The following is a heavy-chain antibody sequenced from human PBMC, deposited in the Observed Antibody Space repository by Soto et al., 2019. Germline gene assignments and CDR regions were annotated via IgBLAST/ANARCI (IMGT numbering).Heavy chain of an antibody. V-gene: IGHV2-5*02. CDR2: IYLDDDK. Sequence: QITLKESGPTLVKPTQTLTLTCTFSGFSLSTSGLGVGWIRQPPVKALEWLALIYLDDDKRYSPSLESRLTITKDTLKTHVVITMTNRDPLDTATYYCAHTRRLSNGYSCGWSYFDYWGQGTLPTVSS. CDR3: AHTRRLSNGYSCGWSYFDY. J-gene: IGHJ4*02. D-gene: IGHD5-18*01. CDR1: GFSLSTSGLG.